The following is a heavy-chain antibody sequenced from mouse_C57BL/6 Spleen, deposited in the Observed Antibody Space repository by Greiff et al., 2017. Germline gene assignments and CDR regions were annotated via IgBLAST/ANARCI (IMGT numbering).Heavy chain of an antibody. V-gene: IGHV1-82*01. CDR3: ARNWYCYFDY. J-gene: IGHJ2*01. CDR1: GYAFSSSW. D-gene: IGHD4-1*01. CDR2: IYPGDGDT. Sequence: VQLQQSGPELVKPGASVKISCKASGYAFSSSWMNWVKQRPGKGLEWIGRIYPGDGDTNYNGKFKGTATLASDKSSSTAYLQLSSLTSEDTAVYVCARNWYCYFDYWGQGTTLTVSS.